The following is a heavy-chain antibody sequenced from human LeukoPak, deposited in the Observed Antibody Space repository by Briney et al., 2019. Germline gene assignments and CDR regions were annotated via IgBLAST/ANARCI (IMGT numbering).Heavy chain of an antibody. CDR2: FDPEDGET. CDR1: GITLNDLS. D-gene: IGHD1-26*01. J-gene: IGHJ4*02. CDR3: ATDGIPGATTSLDY. V-gene: IGHV1-24*01. Sequence: ASVRVSCKVSGITLNDLSIQWVRQAPGKGLEWMVGFDPEDGETIYAPKFQARVTMTQDTYEDTAYMELSSLRSEDTAVYYCATDGIPGATTSLDYWGQGTLVTVSS.